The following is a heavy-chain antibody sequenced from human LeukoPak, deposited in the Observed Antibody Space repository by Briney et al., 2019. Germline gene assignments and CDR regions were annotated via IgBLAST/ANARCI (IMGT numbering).Heavy chain of an antibody. CDR3: ARSSGSYHEWDY. J-gene: IGHJ4*02. Sequence: SETLSLTCSVSGGSIISSNYYWGWIRQPPGKGLEWIGEINHSGSTNYNPSLKSRVTISVDTSKNQFSLKLSSVTAADTAVYYCARSSGSYHEWDYWGQGTLVTVSS. CDR1: GGSIISSNYY. D-gene: IGHD1-26*01. V-gene: IGHV4-39*07. CDR2: INHSGST.